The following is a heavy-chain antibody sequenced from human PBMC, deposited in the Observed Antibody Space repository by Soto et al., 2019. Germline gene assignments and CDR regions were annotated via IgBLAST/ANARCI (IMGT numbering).Heavy chain of an antibody. CDR1: GGSFSGYY. V-gene: IGHV4-34*01. J-gene: IGHJ4*02. D-gene: IGHD5-12*01. CDR2: INHSGST. CDR3: ARRRYSGYEQKGRAAVAPAAGYYFDY. Sequence: SETLSLTCAVYGGSFSGYYWSWIRQPPGKGLEWIGEINHSGSTNYNPSLKSRVTISVDTSKNQFSLKLSSVTAADTAVYYWARRRYSGYEQKGRAAVAPAAGYYFDYWGQGTLVTVSS.